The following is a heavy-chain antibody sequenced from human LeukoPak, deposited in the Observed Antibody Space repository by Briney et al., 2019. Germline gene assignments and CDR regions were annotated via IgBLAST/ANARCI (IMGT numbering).Heavy chain of an antibody. D-gene: IGHD4-17*01. CDR3: ARVKYGDYVYYYYFYGMDV. Sequence: GGSLRLSCAASGFTFSSYAMHWVRQAPGKGLEWVAVISYDGSNKYYADSVKGRFTISRDNSKNTLYLQMNSLRADDTALYYCARVKYGDYVYYYYFYGMDVWGQGTTVTVSS. V-gene: IGHV3-30-3*01. CDR2: ISYDGSNK. CDR1: GFTFSSYA. J-gene: IGHJ6*02.